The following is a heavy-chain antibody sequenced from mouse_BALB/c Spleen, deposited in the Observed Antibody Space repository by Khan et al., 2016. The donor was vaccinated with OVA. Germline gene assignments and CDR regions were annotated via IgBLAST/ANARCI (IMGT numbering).Heavy chain of an antibody. CDR1: GFSLTSYG. CDR2: IWSGGST. CDR3: ARNYDYDEGLVY. Sequence: VELVELGPGLVQPSQSLSITCTVSGFSLTSYGIHWVRQSPGKGLEWLGVIWSGGSTDYDAAFISRLSISKDNSKSQVFFKMNSLQGNDTAIYYCARNYDYDEGLVYWGQGTLVTVSA. D-gene: IGHD2-4*01. V-gene: IGHV2-2*02. J-gene: IGHJ3*01.